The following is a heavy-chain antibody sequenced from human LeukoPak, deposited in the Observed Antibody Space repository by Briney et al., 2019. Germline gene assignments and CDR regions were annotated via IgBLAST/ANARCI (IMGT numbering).Heavy chain of an antibody. J-gene: IGHJ3*02. CDR2: ISAYNGNT. V-gene: IGHV1-18*01. CDR3: VIVVVPAAENDAFDI. CDR1: GYTFTSYG. D-gene: IGHD2-2*01. Sequence: ASVKVSCKASGYTFTSYGISWVRQAPGQGLEWMGWISAYNGNTNYAQKLQGRVTMTTDTSTSAAYMELRSLRSEDTAVYYCVIVVVPAAENDAFDIWGQGTMVTVSS.